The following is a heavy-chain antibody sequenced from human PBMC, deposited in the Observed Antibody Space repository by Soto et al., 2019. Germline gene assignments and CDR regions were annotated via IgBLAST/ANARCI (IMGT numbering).Heavy chain of an antibody. V-gene: IGHV1-18*01. J-gene: IGHJ3*02. CDR1: GYTFTSYG. CDR3: ARVGPTYYYDSSGYFRAFDI. Sequence: QVQLVQSGAEVKKPGASVKVSCKASGYTFTSYGISWVRQAPGQGLEWMGWISAYNGSTNYAQKLQGRVTMTTDTSTSTAYMELRSLRSDDTAVYYCARVGPTYYYDSSGYFRAFDIWGQGTMVTVSS. D-gene: IGHD3-22*01. CDR2: ISAYNGST.